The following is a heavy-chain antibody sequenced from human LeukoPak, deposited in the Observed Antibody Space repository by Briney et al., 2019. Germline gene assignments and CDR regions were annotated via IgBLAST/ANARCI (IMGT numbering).Heavy chain of an antibody. CDR2: IYHTETT. Sequence: SSETLSLTCTVSDYSISSGHYWGWVRQPPGKGLEWIGNIYHTETTYYNPSLKSRITISVDTSKNQFSLRLSSVTAADTAVYYCARDTGIAARPDEGWFDPWGQGTLVTVSS. V-gene: IGHV4-38-2*02. J-gene: IGHJ5*02. CDR3: ARDTGIAARPDEGWFDP. D-gene: IGHD6-6*01. CDR1: DYSISSGHY.